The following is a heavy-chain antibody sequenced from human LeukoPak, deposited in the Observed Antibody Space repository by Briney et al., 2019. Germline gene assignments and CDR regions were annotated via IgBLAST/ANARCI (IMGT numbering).Heavy chain of an antibody. CDR3: AKHPRLVRYFDS. Sequence: GGSLRLSCAASGFSFSSQSMSWVRQAPGKGLEWVATFSGTGEITYYAASVKGRFTISRDNSKNTLYLQMTSLRAEEPARYYCAKHPRLVRYFDSWGQGTLVTVSS. D-gene: IGHD6-6*01. V-gene: IGHV3-23*01. CDR2: FSGTGEIT. J-gene: IGHJ4*02. CDR1: GFSFSSQS.